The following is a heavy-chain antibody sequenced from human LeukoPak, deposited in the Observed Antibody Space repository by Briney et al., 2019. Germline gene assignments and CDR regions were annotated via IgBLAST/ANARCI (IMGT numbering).Heavy chain of an antibody. CDR3: AKVINRVAAS. CDR2: ISGSAGIT. D-gene: IGHD2-15*01. Sequence: CVSAISGSAGITYYPDSLKGRFTISRENSKKTLYLQMNSLRAEDTAVYYCAKVINRVAASWGQGTLVTVSS. V-gene: IGHV3-23*01. J-gene: IGHJ5*02.